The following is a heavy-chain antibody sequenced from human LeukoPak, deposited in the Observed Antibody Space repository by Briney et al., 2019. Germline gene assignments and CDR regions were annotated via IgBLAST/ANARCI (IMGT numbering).Heavy chain of an antibody. D-gene: IGHD1-14*01. CDR3: ARGVEPLAANTLAY. V-gene: IGHV3-53*01. CDR2: LYSDGNT. J-gene: IGHJ4*02. CDR1: GFTVITND. Sequence: PGGSLRLSCAASGFTVITNDMTWVRQAPGKGLEWVSVLYSDGNTKYADSVQGRSTISRDNSKNTLYLEMNSLSPDDTAVYYCARGVEPLAANTLAYWGQGTLVT.